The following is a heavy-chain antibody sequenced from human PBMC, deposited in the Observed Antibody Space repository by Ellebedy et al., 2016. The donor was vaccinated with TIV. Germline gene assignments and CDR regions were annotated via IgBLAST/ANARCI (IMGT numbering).Heavy chain of an antibody. CDR2: ISSDTLTT. D-gene: IGHD5-24*01. CDR3: AREMGRWLQFLGF. V-gene: IGHV3-48*04. Sequence: GESLKISCAASGFTFSSYNIIWVRQAPGKGLEWISYISSDTLTTEYADSVKGRFTISRDNAKNSVYLQMKSLRAEETAVYFCAREMGRWLQFLGFWGQGALVTVSS. J-gene: IGHJ4*02. CDR1: GFTFSSYN.